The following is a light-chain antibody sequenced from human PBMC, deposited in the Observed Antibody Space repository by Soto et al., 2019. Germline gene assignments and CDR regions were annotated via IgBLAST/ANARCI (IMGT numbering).Light chain of an antibody. CDR1: SSNIGSNY. J-gene: IGLJ2*01. CDR3: AAWDDSLSGPHVV. CDR2: SNN. Sequence: QSVLTQPPSASGTPGQRVTISCSGSSSNIGSNYVYWYQQLPGTAPKLLIYSNNQRPSGVPDRFSGSKSGTSASLAISGLRSEDEADYYCAAWDDSLSGPHVVFSGGTKLTVL. V-gene: IGLV1-47*02.